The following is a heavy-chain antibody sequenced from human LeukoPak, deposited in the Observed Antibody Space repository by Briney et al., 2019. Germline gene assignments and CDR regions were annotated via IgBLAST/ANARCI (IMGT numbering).Heavy chain of an antibody. Sequence: KPSETLSLTCTVSGYSISSDYYWGWIRQPPGKGLEWIGSIHHGGNTYYNPSLKSRVTISVDTSKNQFSLKLRSVTAADTAVYYCARAKAEYSSSPHFDYWGQGTLVTVSS. J-gene: IGHJ4*02. CDR1: GYSISSDYY. CDR3: ARAKAEYSSSPHFDY. D-gene: IGHD6-6*01. CDR2: IHHGGNT. V-gene: IGHV4-38-2*02.